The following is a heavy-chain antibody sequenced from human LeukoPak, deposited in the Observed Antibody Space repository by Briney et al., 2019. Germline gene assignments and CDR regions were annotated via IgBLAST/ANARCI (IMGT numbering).Heavy chain of an antibody. J-gene: IGHJ4*02. CDR2: ISWNSGSI. D-gene: IGHD6-6*01. CDR1: GFTFDDYA. Sequence: GGSLRLSCAASGFTFDDYAMHWVRQAPGKGLEWVSGISWNSGSIGYADSVKGRFTISRDNAKNSLYLQMNSLRAEDTALYYCAKDKYSSSSGYFGYWGQGTLVTVSS. V-gene: IGHV3-9*01. CDR3: AKDKYSSSSGYFGY.